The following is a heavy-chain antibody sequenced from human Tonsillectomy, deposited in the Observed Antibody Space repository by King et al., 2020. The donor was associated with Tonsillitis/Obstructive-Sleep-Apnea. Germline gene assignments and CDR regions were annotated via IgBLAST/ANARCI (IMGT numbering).Heavy chain of an antibody. V-gene: IGHV4-34*01. D-gene: IGHD3-3*01. Sequence: VQLQQWGAGLLKPSETLSLTCAVYGGSFSGYYWSWIRQPPGKGLEWIGEINHSGSTNYNPSPTSRVTISVDTTKNQFSLKLSSVTAADTAVYYSARSSKYYDVWGGLRGENWFDPWGQGTLVTVSS. J-gene: IGHJ5*02. CDR3: ARSSKYYDVWGGLRGENWFDP. CDR1: GGSFSGYY. CDR2: INHSGST.